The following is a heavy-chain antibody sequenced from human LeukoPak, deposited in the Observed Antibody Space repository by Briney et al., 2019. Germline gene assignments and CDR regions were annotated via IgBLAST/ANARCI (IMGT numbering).Heavy chain of an antibody. D-gene: IGHD1-26*01. V-gene: IGHV4-59*01. Sequence: PSETLSLTCTVSVGSISSYYWSWLRQPPGKGLEWIGYIYYSGRTDYKPSFKSRVTMSVDTSNNQFSLKLTSVTAADTAVYYCATPSSGSYNDAFDIWGQGTMVTVSS. CDR3: ATPSSGSYNDAFDI. CDR2: IYYSGRT. CDR1: VGSISSYY. J-gene: IGHJ3*02.